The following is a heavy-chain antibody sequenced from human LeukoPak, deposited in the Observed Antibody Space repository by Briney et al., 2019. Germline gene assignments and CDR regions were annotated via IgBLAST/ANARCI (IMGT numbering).Heavy chain of an antibody. CDR2: IRSKANSYAT. CDR1: GFTFSGSA. Sequence: PGGCLRLSCAAFGFTFSGSAMHWVRQASGKGLEWVGRIRSKANSYATAYAASARGRFTISRDDSKNTAYLQMNSLNTEDTAVYYCARDGDSGSYSYWGQGTLVTVSS. CDR3: ARDGDSGSYSY. D-gene: IGHD1-26*01. J-gene: IGHJ4*02. V-gene: IGHV3-73*01.